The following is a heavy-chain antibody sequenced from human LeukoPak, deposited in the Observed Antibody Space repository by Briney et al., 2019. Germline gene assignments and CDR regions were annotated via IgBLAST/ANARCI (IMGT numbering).Heavy chain of an antibody. CDR3: VKGSGPSIPVSGTVFGY. CDR2: ISSSGHTT. J-gene: IGHJ4*02. V-gene: IGHV3-23*01. D-gene: IGHD6-19*01. Sequence: GGSLRLSRAASGFTFSAFPMSWVRQAPGKGLEWVSGISSSGHTTYYADSVKGRFTISRDNSKNTLYLQMDSLGAEETAIYYCVKGSGPSIPVSGTVFGYWGQGTVVIVSS. CDR1: GFTFSAFP.